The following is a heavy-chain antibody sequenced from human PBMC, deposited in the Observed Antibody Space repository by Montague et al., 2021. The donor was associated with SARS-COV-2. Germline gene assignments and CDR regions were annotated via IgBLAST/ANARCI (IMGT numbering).Heavy chain of an antibody. CDR1: GFVFIDYY. Sequence: SVKVSCKASGFVFIDYYLHWVRLAPGRGPEWMGWINPNNGDTNYAQRFQGWVTMTRDTSISTAYMEMSRLKLDDTAIYYCARKGVWFGELWGQGTTVIVSS. CDR3: ARKGVWFGEL. CDR2: INPNNGDT. D-gene: IGHD3-10*01. J-gene: IGHJ6*02. V-gene: IGHV1-2*04.